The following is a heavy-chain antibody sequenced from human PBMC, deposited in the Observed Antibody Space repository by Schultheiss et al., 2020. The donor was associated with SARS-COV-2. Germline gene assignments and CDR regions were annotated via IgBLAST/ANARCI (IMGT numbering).Heavy chain of an antibody. V-gene: IGHV4-4*02. Sequence: SETLSLTCAVSGGSISSSNWWSWVRQPPGKGLEWIGEIYHSGSTNYNPSLKSRVTISVDTSKNQFSLKLSSVTAADTAVYYCARGSAVGATGYWGQGTLVTVSS. D-gene: IGHD1-26*01. CDR2: IYHSGST. J-gene: IGHJ4*02. CDR3: ARGSAVGATGY. CDR1: GGSISSSNW.